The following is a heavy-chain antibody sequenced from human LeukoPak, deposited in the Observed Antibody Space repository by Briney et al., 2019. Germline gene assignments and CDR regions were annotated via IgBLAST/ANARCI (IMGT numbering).Heavy chain of an antibody. J-gene: IGHJ4*02. CDR2: ISYDGSNK. CDR3: AREGGVYGPYYFDY. D-gene: IGHD2-8*02. CDR1: GFTFSSYA. V-gene: IGHV3-30*04. Sequence: VRSLRLSCAASGFTFSSYAMHWVRQAPGKGLEWVAVISYDGSNKYYADSVKGRFTISRDNSKNTLYLQMNSLRAEDTAVYYCAREGGVYGPYYFDYWGQGTLVTVSS.